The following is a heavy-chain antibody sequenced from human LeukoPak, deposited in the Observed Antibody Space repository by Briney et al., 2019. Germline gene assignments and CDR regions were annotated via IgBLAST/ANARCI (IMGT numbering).Heavy chain of an antibody. CDR3: ARENDRYGRIDY. V-gene: IGHV4-59*01. J-gene: IGHJ4*02. Sequence: SETLSLTCTVSGGSINSYYWSWIRQPPGKGLEWVGHIHYSGSTNYNPSLNSRLTILVDTSKNQFSLKLTPVTAADTAVYYCARENDRYGRIDYWGQGTQVTVSS. CDR1: GGSINSYY. CDR2: IHYSGST. D-gene: IGHD5-18*01.